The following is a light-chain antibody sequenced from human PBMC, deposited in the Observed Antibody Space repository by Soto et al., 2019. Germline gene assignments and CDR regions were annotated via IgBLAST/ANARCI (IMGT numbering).Light chain of an antibody. J-gene: IGKJ2*01. Sequence: EIVMTQSPATLSVSPGERATLSCRASQSVGGNLAWYQQRPGRAPRLLIYDASTRATDIPARFSGSGSGTEFTLTISSLQSEDFALYYCHHYNNWPLYTFGQGTKLEIK. CDR2: DAS. CDR3: HHYNNWPLYT. CDR1: QSVGGN. V-gene: IGKV3-15*01.